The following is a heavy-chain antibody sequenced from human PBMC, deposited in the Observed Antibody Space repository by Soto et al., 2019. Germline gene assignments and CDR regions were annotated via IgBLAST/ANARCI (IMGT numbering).Heavy chain of an antibody. CDR2: ISYDGSNK. CDR3: AKDLKPFDIVVVVAATG. J-gene: IGHJ4*02. D-gene: IGHD2-15*01. V-gene: IGHV3-30*18. CDR1: GFTFSSYG. Sequence: GGSLRLSCAASGFTFSSYGMHWVRQAPGKGLEWVAVISYDGSNKYYADSVKGRFTISRDNSKNTLYLQMNSLRAEDTAVYYCAKDLKPFDIVVVVAATGWGQGTLVTVSS.